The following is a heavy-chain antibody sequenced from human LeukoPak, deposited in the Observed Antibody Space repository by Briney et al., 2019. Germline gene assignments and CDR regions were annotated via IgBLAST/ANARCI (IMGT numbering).Heavy chain of an antibody. D-gene: IGHD3-3*01. V-gene: IGHV4-34*01. Sequence: SETLSLTCTAHGESLSGFYWNWIRQPPGKGLEWIGEVNHSGSTTYNPSLKSRLTISLDKSNNQFSLILTSVTAADTGVYFCARGTLRLRCTDPAVRSFHHFYYMDVWGKGTTVTVS. J-gene: IGHJ6*03. CDR3: ARGTLRLRCTDPAVRSFHHFYYMDV. CDR1: GESLSGFY. CDR2: VNHSGST.